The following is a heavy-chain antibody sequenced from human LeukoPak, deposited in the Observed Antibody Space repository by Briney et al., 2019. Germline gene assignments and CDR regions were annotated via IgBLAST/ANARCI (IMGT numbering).Heavy chain of an antibody. CDR3: AKNEYSAPDYYYYYMDV. CDR1: GGFFSGYY. CDR2: ISHSGST. J-gene: IGHJ6*03. V-gene: IGHV4-34*01. D-gene: IGHD5-12*01. Sequence: SETLSLTCAVYGGFFSGYYWSWIRQPPGKGLEWIGEISHSGSTNYNPSLKSRVTISVDTSKNQFSLKLSSVTAADTAVYYCAKNEYSAPDYYYYYMDVWGKGTTVTVSS.